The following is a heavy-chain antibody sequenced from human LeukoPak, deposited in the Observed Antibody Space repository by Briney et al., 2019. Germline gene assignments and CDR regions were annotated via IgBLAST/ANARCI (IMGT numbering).Heavy chain of an antibody. D-gene: IGHD6-13*01. CDR3: ARLIPSYSSSWAFDY. CDR2: SYHSGST. Sequence: PSGTLSLTCAVSGDSISSSNWWTWVRQPPGKGLEWIGESYHSGSTNYNPSLKSRVTISVDKSKNQFSLKLSSVTVADTAVYYCARLIPSYSSSWAFDYWGQGTLVTVSS. J-gene: IGHJ4*02. V-gene: IGHV4-4*02. CDR1: GDSISSSNW.